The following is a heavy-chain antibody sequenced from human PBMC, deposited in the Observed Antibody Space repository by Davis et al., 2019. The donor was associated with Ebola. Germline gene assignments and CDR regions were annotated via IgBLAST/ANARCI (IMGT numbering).Heavy chain of an antibody. CDR3: ARAIYYYYYGMDV. Sequence: GESLKISCAASGFTFSSYWMSWVRQAPGKGLEWVSYISSSSSTIYYADSVKSRFTISRDNAKNSLYLQMNSLRDEDTAVYYCARAIYYYYYGMDVWGKGTTVTVSS. CDR1: GFTFSSYW. CDR2: ISSSSSTI. J-gene: IGHJ6*04. V-gene: IGHV3-48*02.